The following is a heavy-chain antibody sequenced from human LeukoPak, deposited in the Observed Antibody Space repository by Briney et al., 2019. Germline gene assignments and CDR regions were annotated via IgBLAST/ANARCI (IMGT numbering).Heavy chain of an antibody. Sequence: SETLSLTCTVSGGSISFYYWSWIRQPPGKGLEWIGYIYYIGSTNYNPSLKSRVTISRDTSKNQFSLKLSSVTAADTAVYYCARPSTRHCYYMDVWGEGTTVTVSS. CDR2: IYYIGST. CDR1: GGSISFYY. D-gene: IGHD2-2*01. V-gene: IGHV4-59*01. CDR3: ARPSTRHCYYMDV. J-gene: IGHJ6*03.